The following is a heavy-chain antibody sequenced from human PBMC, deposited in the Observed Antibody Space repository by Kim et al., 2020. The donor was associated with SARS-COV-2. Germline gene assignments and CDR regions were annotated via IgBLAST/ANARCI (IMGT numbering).Heavy chain of an antibody. CDR2: T. V-gene: IGHV4-39*01. CDR3: ARSGPPFYFDY. Sequence: THYTPTLKRRVTISRDTSQNRFSRKLSSVTAADTAVYYCARSGPPFYFDYWGQGTLVTVSS. J-gene: IGHJ4*02. D-gene: IGHD3-10*01.